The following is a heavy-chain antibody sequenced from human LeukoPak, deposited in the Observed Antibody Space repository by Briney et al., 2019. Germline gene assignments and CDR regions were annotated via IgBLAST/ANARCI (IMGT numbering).Heavy chain of an antibody. CDR1: GFTFSSYA. CDR3: ARDSISAYFDY. D-gene: IGHD1-14*01. J-gene: IGHJ4*02. Sequence: GGSLRLSCAASGFTFSSYAISWVRQAPGKGLEWVSVIYSGGSTYYADSVKGRFTISRDNSKNTLYLQMNSLRAEDTAVYYCARDSISAYFDYWGQGTLVTVSS. V-gene: IGHV3-66*01. CDR2: IYSGGST.